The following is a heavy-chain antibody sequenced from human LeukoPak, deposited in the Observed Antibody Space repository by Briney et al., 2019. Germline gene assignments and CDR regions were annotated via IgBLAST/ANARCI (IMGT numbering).Heavy chain of an antibody. CDR1: GFTFSSYA. D-gene: IGHD2-15*01. Sequence: GGSLRLSCAASGFTFSSYAMHWVRQAPRKGLEYVSAISSNGGSTYYANSVKGRFTISRDNSKNTLYLQMGSLRAEDMAVYYCARENQYCSGGSGYRFLPVWGQGALVTVSS. V-gene: IGHV3-64*01. CDR2: ISSNGGST. CDR3: ARENQYCSGGSGYRFLPV. J-gene: IGHJ4*02.